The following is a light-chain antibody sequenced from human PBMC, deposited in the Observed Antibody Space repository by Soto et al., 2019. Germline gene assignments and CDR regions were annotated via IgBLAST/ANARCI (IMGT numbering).Light chain of an antibody. CDR3: QQYHVYNT. CDR2: DAS. Sequence: DIQMTQSPSTLSASVGDSVTFTCRASQSVSTWLAWYQQKPGNAPKLLIYDASRLESGVPSRFSGSRSGTAFTLTISSLQPDDFATYYCQQYHVYNTFGQGTKLEIK. J-gene: IGKJ2*01. V-gene: IGKV1-5*01. CDR1: QSVSTW.